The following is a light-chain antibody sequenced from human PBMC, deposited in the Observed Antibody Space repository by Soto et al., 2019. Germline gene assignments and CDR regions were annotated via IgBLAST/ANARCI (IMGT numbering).Light chain of an antibody. V-gene: IGKV1-17*01. J-gene: IGKJ4*01. CDR1: QASGND. Sequence: IQMTQSPSSLSASVGDRVTITCRARQASGNDLGWYQQKPRKAPKRLIYAASSLQSGVPSRFSGSGSGTEFTLTISSRQPEDSATYFCLQHDSYPVTFGGGTRVELK. CDR3: LQHDSYPVT. CDR2: AAS.